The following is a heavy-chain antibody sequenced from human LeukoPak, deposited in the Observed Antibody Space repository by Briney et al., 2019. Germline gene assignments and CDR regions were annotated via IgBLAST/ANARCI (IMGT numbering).Heavy chain of an antibody. J-gene: IGHJ4*02. Sequence: SVKVSCKASGGTFSSYAISWVRQAPGQGLEWMGRIIPILGIANYAQKFQGRVTITAVKSTSTAYMELSSLRSEDTAVYYCARDYYDSSGYFGSYWGQGTLVTVSS. CDR3: ARDYYDSSGYFGSY. CDR1: GGTFSSYA. D-gene: IGHD3-22*01. CDR2: IIPILGIA. V-gene: IGHV1-69*04.